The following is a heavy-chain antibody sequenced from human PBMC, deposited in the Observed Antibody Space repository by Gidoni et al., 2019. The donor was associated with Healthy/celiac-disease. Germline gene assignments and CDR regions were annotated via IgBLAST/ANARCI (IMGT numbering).Heavy chain of an antibody. J-gene: IGHJ3*02. Sequence: EVQLVESGGGLVKPGGSLRLSCAASGFTFSNAWLKWVRQAPGKGLGWVGRIKSKTDGGTTDYAAPVKGRFTISRDDSKNTLYLQMNSLKTEDTAVYYCTTEGVIAVAASDAFDIWGQGTMVTVSS. V-gene: IGHV3-15*07. CDR2: IKSKTDGGTT. CDR1: GFTFSNAW. D-gene: IGHD6-19*01. CDR3: TTEGVIAVAASDAFDI.